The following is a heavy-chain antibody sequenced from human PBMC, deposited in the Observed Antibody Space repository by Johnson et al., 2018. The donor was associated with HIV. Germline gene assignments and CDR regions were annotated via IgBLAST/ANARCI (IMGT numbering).Heavy chain of an antibody. Sequence: QVQLVESGGGLVQPGGSLRLSCAASGFTFSTYSMHWVRQAPGKGLEWVAGVSYDGSNKFYADAVKGRVTISRDNSKNTLYLQMNSLRAEVTAVYYCAGVDRGAFDLWGHGTMVTVSS. CDR1: GFTFSTYS. CDR3: AGVDRGAFDL. CDR2: VSYDGSNK. V-gene: IGHV3-30-3*01. D-gene: IGHD3-22*01. J-gene: IGHJ3*01.